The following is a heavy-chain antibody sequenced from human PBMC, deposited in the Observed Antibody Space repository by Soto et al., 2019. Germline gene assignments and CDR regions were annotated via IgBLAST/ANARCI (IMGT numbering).Heavy chain of an antibody. CDR3: ARAPLDYYDSRRTAFDI. J-gene: IGHJ3*02. CDR1: GGTFSSYT. V-gene: IGHV1-69*02. CDR2: IIHILGIA. Sequence: ASVKVSCKASGGTFSSYTISWVRQAPGQGLEWMGRIIHILGIANYAQKFQGRVTITADKSTSTAYMELSSLRSEDTAVYYCARAPLDYYDSRRTAFDIWGQGTMVTVSS. D-gene: IGHD3-22*01.